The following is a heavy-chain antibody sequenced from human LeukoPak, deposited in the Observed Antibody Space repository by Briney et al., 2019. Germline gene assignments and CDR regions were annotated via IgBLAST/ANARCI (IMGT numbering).Heavy chain of an antibody. CDR1: GGTFSSYA. J-gene: IGHJ4*02. D-gene: IGHD6-13*01. Sequence: SVKVSCRASGGTFSSYAISWVRQAPGQGLEWMGGIIPIFGTANYAQKFQGRVTITADESTSTAYMELSSLRSEDTAVYYCARDQQTGSAAGPFDYWGQGTLVTVSS. CDR3: ARDQQTGSAAGPFDY. V-gene: IGHV1-69*01. CDR2: IIPIFGTA.